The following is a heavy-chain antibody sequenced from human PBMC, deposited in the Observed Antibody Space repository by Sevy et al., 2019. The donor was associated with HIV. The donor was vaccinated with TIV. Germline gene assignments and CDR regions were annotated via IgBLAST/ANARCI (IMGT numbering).Heavy chain of an antibody. J-gene: IGHJ4*02. CDR2: IYYSGST. CDR1: GRSMTGYY. CDR3: ARAHPYYDILTGRGYCDY. D-gene: IGHD3-9*01. Sequence: SETLSLTCTVSGRSMTGYYWTWIRQPPGKGLEWIGYIYYSGSTNYNPSLKSGVTISVDTSKNQFSLELSSVTAADTAVYYCARAHPYYDILTGRGYCDYWGQGTLVTVSS. V-gene: IGHV4-59*01.